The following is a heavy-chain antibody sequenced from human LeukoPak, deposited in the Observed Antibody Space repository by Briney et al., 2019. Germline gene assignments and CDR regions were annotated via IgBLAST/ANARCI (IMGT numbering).Heavy chain of an antibody. D-gene: IGHD2-2*01. CDR3: TTDRADCLSTTCYHAFDI. V-gene: IGHV3-15*01. CDR1: GFIFSNAW. CDR2: IKSQINGVTT. J-gene: IGHJ3*02. Sequence: PGGSLRLSCAASGFIFSNAWMHWVRQAPGKGLEWVGRIKSQINGVTTDYAAPVEGRFTISRDDSKNTLYLQMNSLKTEDTAMYYCTTDRADCLSTTCYHAFDIWGQGTVVTVSS.